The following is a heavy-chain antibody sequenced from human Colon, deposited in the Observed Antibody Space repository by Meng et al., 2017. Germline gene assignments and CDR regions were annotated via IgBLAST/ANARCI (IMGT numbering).Heavy chain of an antibody. CDR1: GFTFSSYS. CDR2: ISSSSSYI. Sequence: GESLKISCAASGFTFSSYSMNWVRQAPGKGLEWVSSISSSSSYIYYADSVKGRFTISRGNAKNSLYLQMNSLRAEDTAVYYCASSSGYYRGDFDYWGQGTLVTVSS. V-gene: IGHV3-21*01. CDR3: ASSSGYYRGDFDY. D-gene: IGHD3-22*01. J-gene: IGHJ4*02.